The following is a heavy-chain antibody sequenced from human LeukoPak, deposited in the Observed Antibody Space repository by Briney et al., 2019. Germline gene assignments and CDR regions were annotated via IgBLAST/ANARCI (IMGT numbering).Heavy chain of an antibody. CDR1: GFTFSSYS. Sequence: GGSLRLSCAASGFTFSSYSMNWVRQAPGKGLEWVSYISSSSSTIYYADSVKGRFTISRDNAKNSLYLQMNSLRAEDTAVYYCAKDSGQPYGSGSYYKRGPPRNFDYWGQGTLVTVSS. J-gene: IGHJ4*02. D-gene: IGHD3-10*01. CDR3: AKDSGQPYGSGSYYKRGPPRNFDY. CDR2: ISSSSSTI. V-gene: IGHV3-48*04.